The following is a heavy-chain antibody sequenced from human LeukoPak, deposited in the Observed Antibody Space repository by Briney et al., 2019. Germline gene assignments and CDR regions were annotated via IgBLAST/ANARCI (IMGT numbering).Heavy chain of an antibody. V-gene: IGHV3-30*18. CDR3: AKDQYSNYYYGMDV. CDR1: GFTFSSYG. J-gene: IGHJ6*02. Sequence: PGGSLRLSCAASGFTFSSYGMHWVRQAPGKGLEWVAVISYDGRNQYYADSVKGRFTISRDNSKNTLYLQMNSLRAEDTAVYYCAKDQYSNYYYGMDVWGQGTTVTVSS. D-gene: IGHD4-11*01. CDR2: ISYDGRNQ.